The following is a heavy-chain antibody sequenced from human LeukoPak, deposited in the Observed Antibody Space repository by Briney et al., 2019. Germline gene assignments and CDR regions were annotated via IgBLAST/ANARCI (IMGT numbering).Heavy chain of an antibody. V-gene: IGHV3-23*01. J-gene: IGHJ6*03. Sequence: GGSLRLSCAASGFTFSSYAMNWVRQAPGKRLEWVSSITGSGRDTYYADSVKGRFTISRDTSKNTLFLQMNSLRAEDTALYYCAKRGVERVGDYHYYYYLDVWGKGTTVTVSS. CDR2: ITGSGRDT. D-gene: IGHD1-1*01. CDR3: AKRGVERVGDYHYYYYLDV. CDR1: GFTFSSYA.